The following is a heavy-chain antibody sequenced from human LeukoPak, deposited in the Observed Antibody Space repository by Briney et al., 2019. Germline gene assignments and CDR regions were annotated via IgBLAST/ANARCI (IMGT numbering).Heavy chain of an antibody. V-gene: IGHV4-34*01. Sequence: ESSETLSLTCTVSGGSISSYYWSWIRQPPGKGLEWIGEINHSGSTNYNPSLKSRVTISVDTSKNQFSLKLSSVTAADTAVYYCARGREYSSSPPYFDYWGQGTLVTVSS. D-gene: IGHD6-6*01. J-gene: IGHJ4*02. CDR1: GGSISSYY. CDR3: ARGREYSSSPPYFDY. CDR2: INHSGST.